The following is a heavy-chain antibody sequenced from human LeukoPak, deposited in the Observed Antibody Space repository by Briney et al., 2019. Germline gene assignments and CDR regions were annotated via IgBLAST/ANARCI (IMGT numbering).Heavy chain of an antibody. V-gene: IGHV4-59*01. CDR1: GGSISSYY. J-gene: IGHJ4*02. Sequence: PSETLSLTCTVSGGSISSYYWSWIRQPPGKGLEWIGDIYYSGSTNYNPSLKSRVTISVDTSKNQFSLTLSSVTAADTAGYYCALTGTAPKGRGYSYGSFDYWGQGTLVTVSS. D-gene: IGHD5-18*01. CDR3: ALTGTAPKGRGYSYGSFDY. CDR2: IYYSGST.